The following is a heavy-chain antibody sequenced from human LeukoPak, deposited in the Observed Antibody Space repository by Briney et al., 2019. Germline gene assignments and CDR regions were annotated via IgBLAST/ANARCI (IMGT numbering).Heavy chain of an antibody. CDR2: ISSSGSSI. V-gene: IGHV3-11*04. J-gene: IGHJ5*02. D-gene: IGHD1-1*01. CDR1: GFTFSDYY. Sequence: GGSLRLSCAASGFTFSDYYMSWIRQAPGKGLEWVSYISSSGSSIYYADSVKGRFTISRDNSKNTLYLRMNSLRAEDTAVYYCAKVFGWNSYRWFDPWGQGTLVTVSS. CDR3: AKVFGWNSYRWFDP.